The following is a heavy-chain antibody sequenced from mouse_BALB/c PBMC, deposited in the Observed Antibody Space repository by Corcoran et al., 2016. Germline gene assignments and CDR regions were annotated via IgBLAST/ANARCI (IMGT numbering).Heavy chain of an antibody. J-gene: IGHJ2*01. CDR1: GYTFTDYY. CDR3: TREGLTTVVARFDY. Sequence: EFHLQQSGPELVKPGASVKMSCKASGYTFTDYYMDWVKQSHGESFEWIGRVNPYNGGTSYNQKFKGKATLTVDKSSSTAYMELNSLTSEDSAIYYCTREGLTTVVARFDYWGQGTTLTVSS. V-gene: IGHV1-19*01. CDR2: VNPYNGGT. D-gene: IGHD1-1*01.